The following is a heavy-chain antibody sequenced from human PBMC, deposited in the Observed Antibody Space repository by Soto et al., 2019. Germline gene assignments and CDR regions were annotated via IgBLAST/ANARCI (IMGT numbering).Heavy chain of an antibody. CDR3: ARDPRYDSSGYYDP. CDR1: GGSISSGGYY. D-gene: IGHD3-22*01. Sequence: SDTLSLTSTVSGGSISSGGYYWSWIRQHPGKGLEWIGYIYYSGSTYYNPSLKSRVTISVDTSKNQFSLKLSSVTAADTAVYYCARDPRYDSSGYYDPWGQGTLVTVS. V-gene: IGHV4-31*03. CDR2: IYYSGST. J-gene: IGHJ5*02.